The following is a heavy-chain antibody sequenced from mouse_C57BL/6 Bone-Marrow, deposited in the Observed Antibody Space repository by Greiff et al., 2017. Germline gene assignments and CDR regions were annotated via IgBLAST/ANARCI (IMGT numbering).Heavy chain of an antibody. CDR1: GFTINNTY. CDR3: ARGPSYYAMDY. Sequence: VQLKQSVAELVRPGASVKLSCTASGFTINNTYMHWVKQRPEQGLEWIGRIDPANGNTKYAPKFQGKATITADTSSNTAYLQLSSLTSEDTAIYYCARGPSYYAMDYWGQGTSVTVSS. J-gene: IGHJ4*01. CDR2: IDPANGNT. V-gene: IGHV14-3*01.